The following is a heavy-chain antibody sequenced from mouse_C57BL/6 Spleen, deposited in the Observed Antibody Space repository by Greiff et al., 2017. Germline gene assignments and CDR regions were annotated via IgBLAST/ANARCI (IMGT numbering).Heavy chain of an antibody. CDR2: IDPSDSYT. J-gene: IGHJ2*01. V-gene: IGHV1-69*01. D-gene: IGHD1-1*01. CDR1: GYTFTSYW. Sequence: VQLQQPGAELVMPGASVKLSCKASGYTFTSYWMHWVKQRPGQGLEWIGEIDPSDSYTNYNQKFKGKSTLTVDKSSSTAYMQLSSLTSEDSAVYYCARQALGGSSSYFDYWGQGTTLTVSS. CDR3: ARQALGGSSSYFDY.